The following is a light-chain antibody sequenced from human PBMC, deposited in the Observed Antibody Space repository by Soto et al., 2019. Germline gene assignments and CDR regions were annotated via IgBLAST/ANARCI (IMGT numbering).Light chain of an antibody. CDR2: DAS. V-gene: IGKV1-33*01. Sequence: DIQMTQSPSSLSASVGDRVTITCRASQSISNYLNWYQRKPGRAPKLLIYDASNLEAGVPSRFRGSGSGTDFTFTISRLQPEDIATYYCQQYENLPTFGQGTRLEIK. CDR3: QQYENLPT. J-gene: IGKJ5*01. CDR1: QSISNY.